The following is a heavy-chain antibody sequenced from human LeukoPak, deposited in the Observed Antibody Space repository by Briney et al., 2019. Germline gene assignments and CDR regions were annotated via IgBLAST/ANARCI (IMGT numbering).Heavy chain of an antibody. Sequence: SETLSLTCTVSGGSISGFYWSWIRQPPGKGLEGIGYMDKSGATTYNPSLKSRVTISIDTSKNQFSLNLSPVTAADTAVYYCARDYSKGGGFDFWGQGTLVTVSS. CDR3: ARDYSKGGGFDF. V-gene: IGHV4-59*01. D-gene: IGHD4-11*01. J-gene: IGHJ4*02. CDR1: GGSISGFY. CDR2: MDKSGAT.